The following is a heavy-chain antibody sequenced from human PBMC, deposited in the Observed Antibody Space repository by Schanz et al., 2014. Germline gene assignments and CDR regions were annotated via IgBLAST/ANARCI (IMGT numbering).Heavy chain of an antibody. CDR1: RDSIRNGHW. D-gene: IGHD1-26*01. J-gene: IGHJ4*02. CDR3: ARDRDQWDGNYLDY. Sequence: QVQLQESGPGLVKPSGTLSLTCTISRDSIRNGHWWHWVRQPPGKGLEWIGYIYYTGSTYYNPSLKSRVTISVDTSKNQFSLKLTSVTAADTAVYYCARDRDQWDGNYLDYWGQGTLVTVSS. CDR2: IYYTGST. V-gene: IGHV4-4*02.